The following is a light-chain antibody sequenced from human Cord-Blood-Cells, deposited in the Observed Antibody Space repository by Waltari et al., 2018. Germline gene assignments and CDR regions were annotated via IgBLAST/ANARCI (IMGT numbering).Light chain of an antibody. V-gene: IGLV1-44*01. CDR3: AAWDDSLNGWV. J-gene: IGLJ3*02. Sequence: QSVLTQPPSASGTPGQRCTISCSGSSSTIGSTTVTWYQQRPGPAPKLLIYSKNQRPSGVPDRFSGSKSGTSASRAISGLQSEDEADYYCAAWDDSLNGWVFGGGTKLTVL. CDR1: SSTIGSTT. CDR2: SKN.